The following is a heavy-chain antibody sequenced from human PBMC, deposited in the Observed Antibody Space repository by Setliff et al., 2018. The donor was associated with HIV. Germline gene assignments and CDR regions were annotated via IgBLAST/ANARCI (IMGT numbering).Heavy chain of an antibody. CDR2: INSKNGFT. D-gene: IGHD3-10*02. V-gene: IGHV1-2*06. CDR3: TRSNFDVFNRNWFDP. Sequence: ASVKVSCKASGYVFSDFYIHWIRQAPGQGLEWVGRINSKNGFTYIAQKFRDRVTMTRDTLKSTVYMEVSSLTPDDTAVYYCTRSNFDVFNRNWFDPWGQGTLVTVSS. J-gene: IGHJ5*02. CDR1: GYVFSDFY.